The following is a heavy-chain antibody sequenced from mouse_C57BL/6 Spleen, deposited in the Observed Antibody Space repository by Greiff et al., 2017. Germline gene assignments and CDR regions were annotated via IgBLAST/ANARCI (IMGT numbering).Heavy chain of an antibody. CDR2: IDPNSGGT. J-gene: IGHJ4*01. Sequence: QVQLQQPGAELVKPGASVKLSCKASGYTFTSYWMHWVKQRPGRGLEWIGRIDPNSGGTKYNEKFKSKATLTVDKPSSTAYMQLCSLTSVDSAVYYCARWFITTVVATDYYAMDYWGQGTSVTVSA. V-gene: IGHV1-72*01. D-gene: IGHD1-1*01. CDR1: GYTFTSYW. CDR3: ARWFITTVVATDYYAMDY.